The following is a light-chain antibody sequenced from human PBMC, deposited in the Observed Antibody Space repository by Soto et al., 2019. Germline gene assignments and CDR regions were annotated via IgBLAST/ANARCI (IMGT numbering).Light chain of an antibody. J-gene: IGKJ4*01. CDR1: QGISSA. CDR3: QQFNNYPLT. V-gene: IGKV1D-13*01. Sequence: AIQLTQSPSSLSASVGDRVTITCRASQGISSALAWYQQQPGKAPKLLIYDASSLESGVPSRFSGSGSGTDFTLTISSLQPEDFATYYCQQFNNYPLTFGGGTEVEIK. CDR2: DAS.